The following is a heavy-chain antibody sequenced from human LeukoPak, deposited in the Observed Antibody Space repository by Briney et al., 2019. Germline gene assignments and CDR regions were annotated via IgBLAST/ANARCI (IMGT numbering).Heavy chain of an antibody. J-gene: IGHJ4*02. CDR1: EFTFSSYW. D-gene: IGHD4-17*01. Sequence: PGGSPRLSCAASEFTFSSYWMSWVRQAPGKGLEWVANIKQDGGQIYYLDSVKGRFTVSRDNAKNSLYLQMNSLRAEDTAVYYCARLGARQMLEYWGQGTLVTVSS. CDR2: IKQDGGQI. CDR3: ARLGARQMLEY. V-gene: IGHV3-7*01.